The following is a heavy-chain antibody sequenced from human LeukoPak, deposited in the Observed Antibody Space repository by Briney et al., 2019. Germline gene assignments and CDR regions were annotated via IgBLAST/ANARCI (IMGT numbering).Heavy chain of an antibody. D-gene: IGHD2-2*01. V-gene: IGHV1-2*02. J-gene: IGHJ4*02. CDR1: GYTFTSYG. Sequence: ASVKVSCKASGYTFTSYGISWVRQAPGQGLEWMGWINPNSGCTNYAQKFQGRVTMTRDTSISTAYMELSRLRSDDTAVYYCARGLRGSPAFDYWGQGTLVTVSS. CDR3: ARGLRGSPAFDY. CDR2: INPNSGCT.